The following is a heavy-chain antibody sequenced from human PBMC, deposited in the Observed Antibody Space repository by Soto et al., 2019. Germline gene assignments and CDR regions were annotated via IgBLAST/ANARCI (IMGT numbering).Heavy chain of an antibody. CDR2: IHSDGSST. Sequence: EVQLVESGGGLVRPGGSLRLSCAASGFTFSYYWMHWVRQAPGKGLVWVSRIHSDGSSTTYADFVKGRFIISRDNARNTVDLQMNSVRVEDTAVYYCARGDRGAFDLWGLGTVVTVSS. J-gene: IGHJ3*01. CDR1: GFTFSYYW. CDR3: ARGDRGAFDL. D-gene: IGHD1-26*01. V-gene: IGHV3-74*01.